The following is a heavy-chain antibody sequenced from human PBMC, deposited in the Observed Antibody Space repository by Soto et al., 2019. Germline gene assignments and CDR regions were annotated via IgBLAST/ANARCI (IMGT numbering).Heavy chain of an antibody. Sequence: SETLSLTCTVSGGSISSYYWSWIRQPPGKGLEWIGYIYYSGSTNYNLSLKSRVTISVDTSKNQFSLKLSSVTAADTAVYYCARHTYYDILTGYRLEDAFDIWGQGTMVTVSS. D-gene: IGHD3-9*01. CDR2: IYYSGST. J-gene: IGHJ3*02. CDR1: GGSISSYY. CDR3: ARHTYYDILTGYRLEDAFDI. V-gene: IGHV4-59*08.